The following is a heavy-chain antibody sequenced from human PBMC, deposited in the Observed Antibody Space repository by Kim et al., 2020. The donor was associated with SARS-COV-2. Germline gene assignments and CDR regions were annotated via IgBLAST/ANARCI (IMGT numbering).Heavy chain of an antibody. CDR1: GYTFTSYY. CDR3: ARKYYYDSSGPNWYFDL. J-gene: IGHJ2*01. D-gene: IGHD3-22*01. V-gene: IGHV1-46*01. CDR2: INPSGGST. Sequence: ASVKVSCKASGYTFTSYYMHWVRQAPGQGLEWMGIINPSGGSTSYAQKFQGRVTMTRDTSTSTVYMELSSLRSEDTAVYYCARKYYYDSSGPNWYFDLWGRGTLVTVSS.